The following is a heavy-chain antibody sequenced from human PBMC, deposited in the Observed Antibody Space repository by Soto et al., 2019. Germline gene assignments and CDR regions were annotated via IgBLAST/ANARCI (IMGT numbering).Heavy chain of an antibody. J-gene: IGHJ6*02. Sequence: EVQLVESGGGLVQPGVSLRLSCGASGFTFRTYWLSWVRQVPGKGLEWVANINQDGSEKNYVDSVKGRFTISRDNAKNSLHLQMSSLRAEDTALYYCARDGSTSWYSHDYHGMDVWGQGTTVTVSS. CDR2: INQDGSEK. D-gene: IGHD6-13*01. CDR3: ARDGSTSWYSHDYHGMDV. V-gene: IGHV3-7*05. CDR1: GFTFRTYW.